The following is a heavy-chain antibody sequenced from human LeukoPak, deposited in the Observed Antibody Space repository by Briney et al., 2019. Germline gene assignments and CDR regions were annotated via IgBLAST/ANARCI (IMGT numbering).Heavy chain of an antibody. CDR2: ISYDGSNK. V-gene: IGHV3-30-3*01. J-gene: IGHJ4*02. D-gene: IGHD3-22*01. Sequence: SGGSLRLSCAASGFTFSSYAMHWVRQAPGKGLEWVAVISYDGSNKYYADSVKGRFTISRDNSKNTLYLQMNSLRAEDTAVYYCASERYYYDSSGYAPCDYWGQGTLVTVSS. CDR1: GFTFSSYA. CDR3: ASERYYYDSSGYAPCDY.